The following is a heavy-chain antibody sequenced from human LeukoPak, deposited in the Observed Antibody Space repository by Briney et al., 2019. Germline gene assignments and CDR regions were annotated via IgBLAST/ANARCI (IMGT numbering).Heavy chain of an antibody. V-gene: IGHV3-15*07. CDR2: IKRRSDGGTP. D-gene: IGHD2-2*01. CDR3: TTDTRRIDTFA. CDR1: GFAFNTYS. Sequence: GGSLRLSCAASGFAFNTYSMNWVRQAPGKGLEWVGRIKRRSDGGTPDYAAPVQGRLTISRDESQNTLYLQMNSLKTGDTAVYYCTTDTRRIDTFAWGQGTLVTVAA. J-gene: IGHJ4*02.